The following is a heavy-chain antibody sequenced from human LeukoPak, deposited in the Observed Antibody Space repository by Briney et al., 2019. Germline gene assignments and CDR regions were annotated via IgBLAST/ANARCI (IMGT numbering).Heavy chain of an antibody. CDR3: ARLNFGDDY. CDR1: GFTVSSKY. Sequence: GGPLRLSCAASGFTVSSKYINWVRQAPGKGLEWVSLIYGSTSAHYADSVKGRFTISRDNSMSTVYLQMNSLRAEDAAIYYCARLNFGDDYWGQGTLVAVSS. CDR2: IYGSTSA. V-gene: IGHV3-66*01. J-gene: IGHJ4*02. D-gene: IGHD4-17*01.